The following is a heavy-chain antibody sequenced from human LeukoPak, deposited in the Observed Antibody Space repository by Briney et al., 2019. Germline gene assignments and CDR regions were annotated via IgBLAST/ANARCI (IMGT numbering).Heavy chain of an antibody. Sequence: SETLSLTCTVSGGSISSYYWSWIRQPAGKGLEWIGRIYTSGSTNYNPSLKSRVTISVDTSKNQFSLKLSSVTAADTAVYYCARDRDYYYDSSGYYSIWGQGTLVTVSS. CDR1: GGSISSYY. J-gene: IGHJ4*02. CDR2: IYTSGST. V-gene: IGHV4-4*07. D-gene: IGHD3-22*01. CDR3: ARDRDYYYDSSGYYSI.